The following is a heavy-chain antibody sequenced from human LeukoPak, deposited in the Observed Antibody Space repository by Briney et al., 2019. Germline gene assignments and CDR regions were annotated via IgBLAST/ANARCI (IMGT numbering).Heavy chain of an antibody. CDR2: ISWNSGSI. Sequence: PTGGSLRLSCAASGFTFDDYAMHWVRQAPRKGLEWVSGISWNSGSIGYADSVKGRFTISRDNAKNSLYLQMNSLRAEDTAVYYCARWRDSYGYGDYWGQGTLVTVSS. J-gene: IGHJ4*02. D-gene: IGHD5-18*01. CDR3: ARWRDSYGYGDY. CDR1: GFTFDDYA. V-gene: IGHV3-9*01.